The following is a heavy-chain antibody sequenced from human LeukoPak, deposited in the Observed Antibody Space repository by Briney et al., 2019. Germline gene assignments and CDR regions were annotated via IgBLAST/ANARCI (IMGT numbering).Heavy chain of an antibody. J-gene: IGHJ4*02. CDR2: INPTGGTT. D-gene: IGHD5-24*01. CDR1: GYTFTAYL. CDR3: ARLGVRDGYNRDDF. V-gene: IGHV1-46*01. Sequence: GASVKLSCKASGYTFTAYLIPWVRQAPGQGFEWMGMINPTGGTTTYAQNFQGRVTMTSETSTATVYMGLSSLRSEDTAVYYCARLGVRDGYNRDDFWAQGTLVTVSS.